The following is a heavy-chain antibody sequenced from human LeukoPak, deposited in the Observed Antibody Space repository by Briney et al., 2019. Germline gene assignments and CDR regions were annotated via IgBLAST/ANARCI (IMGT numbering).Heavy chain of an antibody. CDR1: GFTFSSYE. Sequence: GGSLRLSCAASGFTFSSYEMNWVRQAPGKGLEWVSYISRSGRTIYYADSVKGRFTISKNNAKNLLSLEMNGLRAEDTAVYYCATYKHQLRTVYFDYWGQGTLVTVSS. D-gene: IGHD1-1*01. CDR2: ISRSGRTI. CDR3: ATYKHQLRTVYFDY. V-gene: IGHV3-48*03. J-gene: IGHJ4*02.